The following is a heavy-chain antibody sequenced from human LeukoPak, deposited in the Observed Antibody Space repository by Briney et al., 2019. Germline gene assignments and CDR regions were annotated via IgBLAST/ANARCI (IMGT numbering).Heavy chain of an antibody. CDR3: ARDLNIAVAGSSRTGYYYYGMDV. D-gene: IGHD6-19*01. Sequence: GGSLRLSCAASGFTFSSYSMNWVRQAPGKGLEWVSYINSSSSTIYYADSVKGRFTISRDNAKNSLYLQMNSLRAEDTAVYYCARDLNIAVAGSSRTGYYYYGMDVWGQGTTVTVSS. V-gene: IGHV3-48*04. CDR2: INSSSSTI. CDR1: GFTFSSYS. J-gene: IGHJ6*02.